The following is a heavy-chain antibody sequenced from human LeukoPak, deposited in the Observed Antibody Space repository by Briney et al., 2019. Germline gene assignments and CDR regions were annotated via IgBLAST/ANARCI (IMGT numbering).Heavy chain of an antibody. CDR3: ARGGPIIVVVPAAPTNNWFDP. V-gene: IGHV1-18*04. D-gene: IGHD2-2*01. J-gene: IGHJ5*02. Sequence: ASVKVSCKASGYTFPSYGISWVRQAPGQGLEWMGWISAYNGNTNYAQKLQGRVTMTTDTSTSTAYMELRSLGSDDTAVYYCARGGPIIVVVPAAPTNNWFDPWGQGTLVTVSS. CDR1: GYTFPSYG. CDR2: ISAYNGNT.